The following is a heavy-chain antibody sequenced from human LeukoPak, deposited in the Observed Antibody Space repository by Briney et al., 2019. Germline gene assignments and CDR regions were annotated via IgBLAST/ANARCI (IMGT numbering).Heavy chain of an antibody. J-gene: IGHJ6*03. CDR3: ARMISVVVPAASYRGYYYYMDV. D-gene: IGHD2-2*01. CDR1: GYTFTDYY. CDR2: INPNTGDT. V-gene: IGHV1-2*06. Sequence: GASVKVSCKSSGYTFTDYYIHWVRQAPGQGLEWMGRINPNTGDTNYAQKFQGRVTMTSDTSISTAYMELGRLRSDDTAVYYCARMISVVVPAASYRGYYYYMDVWGKGTTVTVSS.